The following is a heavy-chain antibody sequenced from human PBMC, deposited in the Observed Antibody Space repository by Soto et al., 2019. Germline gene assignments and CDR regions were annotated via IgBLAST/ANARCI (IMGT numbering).Heavy chain of an antibody. CDR3: TTDSSVEVGATAYYYGMDV. V-gene: IGHV5-51*01. CDR2: IYPGDSDT. J-gene: IGHJ6*02. D-gene: IGHD1-26*01. CDR1: GYSFSSYW. Sequence: GESLKISCRGSGYSFSSYWIAWVRQMPGKGLEWMGIIYPGDSDTRYSPSFQGQVTISADQSIDTLYLQMNSLKTEDTAVYYCTTDSSVEVGATAYYYGMDVWGQGTTVTVSS.